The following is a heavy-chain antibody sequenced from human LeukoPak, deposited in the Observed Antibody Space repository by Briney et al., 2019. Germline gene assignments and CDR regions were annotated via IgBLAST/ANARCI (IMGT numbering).Heavy chain of an antibody. CDR1: EFTFSNYW. D-gene: IGHD6-13*01. CDR3: AKDYSSSWSYYYYYGMDV. Sequence: PGGSLRLSCAASEFTFSNYWMTWVRQAPGKGLEWVANINQYGSEKYYVDSVKGRFTISRDNSKNTLYLQMNSLRAEDTAVYYCAKDYSSSWSYYYYYGMDVWGQGTTVTVSS. J-gene: IGHJ6*02. CDR2: INQYGSEK. V-gene: IGHV3-7*03.